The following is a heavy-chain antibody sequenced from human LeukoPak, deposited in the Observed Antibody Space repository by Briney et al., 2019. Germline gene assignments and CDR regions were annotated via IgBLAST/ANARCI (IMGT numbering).Heavy chain of an antibody. CDR3: ARGEMATITGGFDY. CDR2: IYSGSST. V-gene: IGHV3-53*01. Sequence: GGSLRLSCAASGFTVSSNYMSWVRQAPGKGLEWVSVIYSGSSTYYADSVKGRFTISRDNSKNTLYLQMNSLRAEDTAVYYCARGEMATITGGFDYWGQRTLVTVSS. CDR1: GFTVSSNY. J-gene: IGHJ4*02. D-gene: IGHD5-24*01.